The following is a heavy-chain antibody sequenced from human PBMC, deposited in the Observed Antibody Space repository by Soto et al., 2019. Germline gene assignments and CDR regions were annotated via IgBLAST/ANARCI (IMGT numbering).Heavy chain of an antibody. V-gene: IGHV1-58*02. Sequence: QMQLVQSGPEVKKPGTSVKVSCKASGFTFTNSAIRWVRQARGQRLEWIGWIGVGSGNTNYAQKFQERLTITRDMSTSTDYMELSSLRSEDTAIYYCAASTGYYTSYYYMDDWGQGTTVTVSS. CDR1: GFTFTNSA. D-gene: IGHD3-9*01. CDR2: IGVGSGNT. CDR3: AASTGYYTSYYYMDD. J-gene: IGHJ6*03.